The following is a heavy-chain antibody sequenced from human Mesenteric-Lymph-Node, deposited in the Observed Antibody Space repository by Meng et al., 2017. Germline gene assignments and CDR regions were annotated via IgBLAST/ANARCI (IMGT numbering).Heavy chain of an antibody. CDR2: IYSSGTP. CDR1: GGSIGSFY. V-gene: IGHV4-4*07. CDR3: ARGRTDSSVPHSHSGFDS. J-gene: IGHJ4*02. D-gene: IGHD3-22*01. Sequence: GSLRLSCTVSGGSIGSFYWTWIRQPAGKGPEWIGRIYSSGTPMYNPSLRSRVTMSVDTSKNQFSLNLRSVTAADTAVYFCARGRTDSSVPHSHSGFDSWGQGTLVTVSS.